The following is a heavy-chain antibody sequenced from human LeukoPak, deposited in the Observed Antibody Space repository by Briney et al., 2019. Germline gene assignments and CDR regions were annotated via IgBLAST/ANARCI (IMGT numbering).Heavy chain of an antibody. V-gene: IGHV1-18*01. CDR1: GYTFTSYG. Sequence: ASVKVSCKASGYTFTSYGISWVRQAPGQGLEWMGWISAYNGNTNYAQKLQGRVTMTTDTSTSTAYMELRSLRSGDTAVYYCAREIKYGGRYNWFDPWGQGTLVTVSS. CDR2: ISAYNGNT. CDR3: AREIKYGGRYNWFDP. D-gene: IGHD4-23*01. J-gene: IGHJ5*02.